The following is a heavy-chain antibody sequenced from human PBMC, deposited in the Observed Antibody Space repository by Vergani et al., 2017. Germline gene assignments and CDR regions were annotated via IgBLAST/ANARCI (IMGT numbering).Heavy chain of an antibody. D-gene: IGHD3-10*01. J-gene: IGHJ6*03. CDR2: IYTSGST. Sequence: QLQLQESGPGLVKPSETLSLTCTVSGGSISSGSYYWSWIRQPAGKGLEWIGRIYTSGSTNYNPSLKSRVTISVDTSKNPFSLKLSSVTAADTAVYYCARGWLFGSGSGGVIIRYYYYMDVWGKGTTVTVSS. V-gene: IGHV4-61*02. CDR1: GGSISSGSYY. CDR3: ARGWLFGSGSGGVIIRYYYYMDV.